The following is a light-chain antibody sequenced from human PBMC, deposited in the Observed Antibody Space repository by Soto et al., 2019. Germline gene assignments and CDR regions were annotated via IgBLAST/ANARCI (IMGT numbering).Light chain of an antibody. CDR2: GAS. Sequence: EIVMTQSPATLSVSPGERATLYCRASQSVGSNLAWYQQKPGQAPRLLIYGASARATGIPARFSGSGSGTEFTLTISSLQSEDSAIYYCQQYNNWPPLTFGGGTKVEIK. V-gene: IGKV3-15*01. J-gene: IGKJ4*01. CDR1: QSVGSN. CDR3: QQYNNWPPLT.